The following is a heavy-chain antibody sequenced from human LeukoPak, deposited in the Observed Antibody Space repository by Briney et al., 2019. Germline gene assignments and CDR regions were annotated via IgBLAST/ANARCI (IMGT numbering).Heavy chain of an antibody. CDR1: GYTFTSYY. D-gene: IGHD3-22*01. CDR3: ARDSPYYYDSSGYLEHAFDI. CDR2: INPSGGST. Sequence: GASVKVSCKASGYTFTSYYMHWVRQAPGQGLEWMGIINPSGGSTSYAQKFQGRVTMTRDTSTSTVYMELSSLRSEDTAVYYCARDSPYYYDSSGYLEHAFDIWGQGTMVTVSS. V-gene: IGHV1-46*01. J-gene: IGHJ3*02.